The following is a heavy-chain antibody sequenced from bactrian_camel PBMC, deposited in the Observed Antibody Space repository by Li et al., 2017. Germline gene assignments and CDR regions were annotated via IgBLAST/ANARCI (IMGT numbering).Heavy chain of an antibody. CDR3: AASRSRRLDLVGRPPPLQASEYDY. Sequence: LVESGGGSVQAGGSLRLSCAASGYTYSNNCMGWVRQAPGKEREGVAAIFTGGGNTYYADSVKGRFTISQDNAKNTVYLQMNNLKPDDTAMYFCAASRSRRLDLVGRPPPLQASEYDYWGQGTQVTVS. J-gene: IGHJ4*01. D-gene: IGHD6*01. V-gene: IGHV3S25*01. CDR1: GYTYSNNC. CDR2: IFTGGGNT.